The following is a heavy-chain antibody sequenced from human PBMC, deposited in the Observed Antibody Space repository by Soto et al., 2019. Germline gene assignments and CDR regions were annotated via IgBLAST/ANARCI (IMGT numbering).Heavy chain of an antibody. V-gene: IGHV1-3*01. Sequence: ASVKVSCKASGYTFTSYAMHWVRQAPGQRLEWMGWINAGNGNTKYSQKFQGRVTITRDTSARTTNMELSSLRIEDTAVYYCARESGAIVVVPGATEDYGLDVWGQGTTVTVS. D-gene: IGHD2-2*01. CDR3: ARESGAIVVVPGATEDYGLDV. CDR1: GYTFTSYA. J-gene: IGHJ6*02. CDR2: INAGNGNT.